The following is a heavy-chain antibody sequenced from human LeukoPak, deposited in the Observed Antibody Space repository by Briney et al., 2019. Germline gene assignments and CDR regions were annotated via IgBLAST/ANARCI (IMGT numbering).Heavy chain of an antibody. CDR2: IYYRGST. CDR1: GGSISNHY. CDR3: ARNSYYDTTGYSPDY. J-gene: IGHJ4*02. Sequence: SETLSLTCTVSGGSISNHYWSWIRQPPGKGLEWIGYIYYRGSTNYNPSLMSRVTLSVDTSKNQVSLKLRSVTAADTAVYYCARNSYYDTTGYSPDYWGQGTLVTVSS. V-gene: IGHV4-59*08. D-gene: IGHD3-22*01.